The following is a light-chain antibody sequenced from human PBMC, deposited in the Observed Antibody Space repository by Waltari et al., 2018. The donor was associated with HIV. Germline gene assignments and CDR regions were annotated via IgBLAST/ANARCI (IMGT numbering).Light chain of an antibody. Sequence: SFELKQPPSVSVSPSQTASITCSGDELDHKYISWYQHKAGQSPLLVIYQDTKRPSGIPDRFSGSNSGNTATLTISGTEAMDEADYYCQAWDKNTVVFGGGTKLTVL. CDR3: QAWDKNTVV. J-gene: IGLJ2*01. CDR2: QDT. V-gene: IGLV3-1*01. CDR1: ELDHKY.